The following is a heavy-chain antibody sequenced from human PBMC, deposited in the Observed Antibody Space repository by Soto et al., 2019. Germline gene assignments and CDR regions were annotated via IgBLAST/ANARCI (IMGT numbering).Heavy chain of an antibody. D-gene: IGHD2-2*01. Sequence: PGGSLRLSCAASGFTFSSYSMNWVRQAPGKGLEWVSSISSSSSYIYYVDSVKGRFTISRDNAKNSLYLQMNSLRAEDTAVYYCARVVSTSDNYYYYYYMDVWGKGTTVTVSS. CDR1: GFTFSSYS. V-gene: IGHV3-21*01. CDR2: ISSSSSYI. J-gene: IGHJ6*03. CDR3: ARVVSTSDNYYYYYYMDV.